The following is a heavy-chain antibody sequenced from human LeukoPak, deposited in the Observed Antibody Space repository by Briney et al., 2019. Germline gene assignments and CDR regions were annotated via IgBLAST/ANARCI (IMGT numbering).Heavy chain of an antibody. CDR1: GFTFSTYW. Sequence: GGSLRLSCAASGFTFSTYWMHWVRQAPGKGLEWVSSISSSSSYIYYADSVKGRFTISRDNAKNSLYLQMNSLRAEDTAVYYCASRAGLDYWGQGTLVTVSS. J-gene: IGHJ4*02. V-gene: IGHV3-21*01. CDR3: ASRAGLDY. D-gene: IGHD3-10*01. CDR2: ISSSSSYI.